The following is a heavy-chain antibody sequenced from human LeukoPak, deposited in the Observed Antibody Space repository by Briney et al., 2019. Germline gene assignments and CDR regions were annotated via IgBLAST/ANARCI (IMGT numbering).Heavy chain of an antibody. Sequence: GASVKVSCKASGGTFSSYAISWVRQAPGQGLEWMGWIKPNSGGTRSAQKFQGRVTMTRDTSISTAYMELSSLRYDDTAVYYCATNILVRDIINWFDLWGQGTLVTVSS. CDR2: IKPNSGGT. J-gene: IGHJ5*02. V-gene: IGHV1-2*02. CDR1: GGTFSSYA. CDR3: ATNILVRDIINWFDL. D-gene: IGHD3-10*01.